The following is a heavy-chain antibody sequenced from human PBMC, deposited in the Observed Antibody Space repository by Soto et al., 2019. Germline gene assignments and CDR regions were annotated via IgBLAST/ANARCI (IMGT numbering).Heavy chain of an antibody. D-gene: IGHD2-8*01. V-gene: IGHV1-18*01. Sequence: QGHLVQSGAEVKKPGASVKVSCKASGYTFTRYGISWVRQAPGQGLEWMGWISGYNGGTNYAQNLQDRVTMTIDTSTNTAYMELRSLTSDDTAVYYCAKNGQPPYYYYGLDVWGQGTTVTVSS. CDR3: AKNGQPPYYYYGLDV. J-gene: IGHJ6*02. CDR1: GYTFTRYG. CDR2: ISGYNGGT.